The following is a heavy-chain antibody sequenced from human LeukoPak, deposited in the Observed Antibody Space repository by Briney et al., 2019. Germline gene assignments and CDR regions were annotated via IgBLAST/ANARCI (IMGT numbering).Heavy chain of an antibody. CDR1: GYTFTGYY. CDR3: ASTYYYDSSGYYLTEYYFDY. J-gene: IGHJ4*02. V-gene: IGHV1-2*02. D-gene: IGHD3-22*01. CDR2: IDPNSGGT. Sequence: ASVKVSRKASGYTFTGYYMHWVRQAPGQGLEWMGWIDPNSGGTNYAQKFQGRVTITADKSTSTAYMELSSLRSEDTAVYYCASTYYYDSSGYYLTEYYFDYWGQGTLVTVSS.